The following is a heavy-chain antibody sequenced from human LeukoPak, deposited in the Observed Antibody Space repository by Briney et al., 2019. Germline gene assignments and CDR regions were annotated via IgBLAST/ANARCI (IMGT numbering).Heavy chain of an antibody. D-gene: IGHD4-17*01. CDR2: ISYDGSNK. Sequence: GGSLRLSCAASGFTFSSYGMHWVRQAPGKGLEWVAVISYDGSNKYYADSVKGRFTISRDNSKNTLYLQMNSLRAEDTAVYHCAKDASDYGDYYYGMDVWGQGTTVTVSS. CDR1: GFTFSSYG. CDR3: AKDASDYGDYYYGMDV. V-gene: IGHV3-30*18. J-gene: IGHJ6*02.